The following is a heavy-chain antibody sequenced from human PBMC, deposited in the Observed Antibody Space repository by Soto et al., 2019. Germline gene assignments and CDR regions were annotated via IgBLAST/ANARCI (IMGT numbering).Heavy chain of an antibody. CDR2: INAGNGNT. V-gene: IGHV1-3*01. CDR3: ARVWESWYSHPLDAFDV. Sequence: AASVKVSCKASGYTFTSYAMHWVRQAPGQRLEWMGWINAGNGNTKYSQKFQGRVTITRDTSASTAYMELSSLRSEDTAVYYCARVWESWYSHPLDAFDVWGQVTMVTVSS. CDR1: GYTFTSYA. J-gene: IGHJ3*01. D-gene: IGHD3-16*01.